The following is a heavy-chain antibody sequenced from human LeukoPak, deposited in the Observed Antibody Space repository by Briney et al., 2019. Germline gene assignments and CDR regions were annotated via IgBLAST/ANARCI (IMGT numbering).Heavy chain of an antibody. J-gene: IGHJ4*02. V-gene: IGHV4-39*01. CDR3: ARPLGIFGEVPS. Sequence: PSETLSLTITVPGGSISSRSYSWGWMRQPPGKGLEWPGSIYYSGSTYYNPSLKSRVTILVDTTQNRFYQQLSSVTAADTAVYYCARPLGIFGEVPSWGQGTLVTVSS. D-gene: IGHD3-3*01. CDR2: IYYSGST. CDR1: GGSISSRSYS.